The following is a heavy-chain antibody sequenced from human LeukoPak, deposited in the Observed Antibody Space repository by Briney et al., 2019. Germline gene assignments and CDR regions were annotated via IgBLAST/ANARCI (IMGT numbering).Heavy chain of an antibody. D-gene: IGHD4-17*01. Sequence: AGGSLRLSCAASGFTFSSYAMSWVRQAPGKGLEWVSAISGSGGSAYYADSVKGRFTISRDNSKNTLYLQMNSLRAVDTAVYYCAKDYGDDNYFDYWGQGTLATVSS. V-gene: IGHV3-23*01. CDR3: AKDYGDDNYFDY. CDR2: ISGSGGSA. CDR1: GFTFSSYA. J-gene: IGHJ4*02.